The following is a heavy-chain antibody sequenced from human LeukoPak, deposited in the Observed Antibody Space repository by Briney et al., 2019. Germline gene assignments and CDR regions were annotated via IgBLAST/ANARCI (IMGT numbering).Heavy chain of an antibody. Sequence: GASVKVSCKASGYTFTGYYMHWVRQAPGQGLEWMGWINPNSGGTNYAQKFQGRVTMTRDTSISTAYMELSRLRSDDTAVYYCARSERTSSGYFSSMRGPIDYWGQGTLVTVSS. V-gene: IGHV1-2*02. CDR1: GYTFTGYY. CDR2: INPNSGGT. CDR3: ARSERTSSGYFSSMRGPIDY. D-gene: IGHD3-22*01. J-gene: IGHJ4*02.